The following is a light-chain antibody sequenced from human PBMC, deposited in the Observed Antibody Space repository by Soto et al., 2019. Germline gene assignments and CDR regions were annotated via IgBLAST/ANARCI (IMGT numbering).Light chain of an antibody. CDR2: WAS. Sequence: IVMTQSPDSLGVSLGVRATINCKSNQTILYGSNNKNYLSWYQQKPGQPPKLLIYWASTRKYGVPERFSGTGSGTDFTLSITNLQAEDVAVYYCHQYYSPPFAFGPGTKVHL. CDR3: HQYYSPPFA. CDR1: QTILYGSNNKNY. V-gene: IGKV4-1*01. J-gene: IGKJ3*01.